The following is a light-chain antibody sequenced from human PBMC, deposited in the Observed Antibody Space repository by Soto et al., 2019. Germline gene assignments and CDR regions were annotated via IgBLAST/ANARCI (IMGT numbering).Light chain of an antibody. V-gene: IGLV2-8*01. Sequence: QSALTQPPSASGSPGQSVTISCTGTSSDVGGYNYVSWYQHHPGKAPKLMVYEVSKRPSGVPDRFSGSKSGNTASLTVSGLQGEDEADYYCSSYAGSNDFVVFGGGTKLPS. CDR2: EVS. CDR1: SSDVGGYNY. CDR3: SSYAGSNDFVV. J-gene: IGLJ2*01.